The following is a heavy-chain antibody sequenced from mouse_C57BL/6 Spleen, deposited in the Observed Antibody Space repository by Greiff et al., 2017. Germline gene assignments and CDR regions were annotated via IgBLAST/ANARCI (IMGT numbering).Heavy chain of an antibody. J-gene: IGHJ2*01. V-gene: IGHV1-82*01. CDR2: IYPGDGDT. CDR3: ARETTVVARYFDY. Sequence: VQLQQSGPELVKPGASVKISCEASGYAFSSSWMNWVKQRPGKGLEWIGRIYPGDGDTNYNGKFKGKATLTADKSSSTAYMQLSSLTSEDSAVFFCARETTVVARYFDYWGQGTTLTVSS. CDR1: GYAFSSSW. D-gene: IGHD1-1*01.